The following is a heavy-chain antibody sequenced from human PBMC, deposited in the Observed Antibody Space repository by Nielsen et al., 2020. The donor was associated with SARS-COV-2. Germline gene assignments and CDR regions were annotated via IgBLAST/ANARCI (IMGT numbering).Heavy chain of an antibody. Sequence: ASVKVSCKASGYAFTSYYIHWVRQAPGQALEWMGIINPSGGSTSYAQKFQGRVTMTRDTSTSTVYMELSSLRSEDTAVYYCARNMDIVVVVAATPYYYGMDVWGQGTTVTVSS. CDR1: GYAFTSYY. D-gene: IGHD2-15*01. CDR3: ARNMDIVVVVAATPYYYGMDV. J-gene: IGHJ6*02. CDR2: INPSGGST. V-gene: IGHV1-46*01.